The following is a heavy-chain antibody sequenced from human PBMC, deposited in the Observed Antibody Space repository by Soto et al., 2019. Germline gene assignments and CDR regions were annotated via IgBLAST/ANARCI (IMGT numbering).Heavy chain of an antibody. Sequence: ASVKVSCKASGGTFSSYAISWVRQAPGQGLEWMGGIIPIFGTANYAQKFQGRVTITADESTSTAYMELSSLRSEDTAVYYCARMDRADYYDSSGQPPGAFDIWGQGTMVTVSS. CDR2: IIPIFGTA. CDR3: ARMDRADYYDSSGQPPGAFDI. V-gene: IGHV1-69*13. CDR1: GGTFSSYA. J-gene: IGHJ3*02. D-gene: IGHD3-22*01.